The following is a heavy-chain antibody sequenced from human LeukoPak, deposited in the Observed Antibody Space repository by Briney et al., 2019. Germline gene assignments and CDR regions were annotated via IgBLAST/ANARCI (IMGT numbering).Heavy chain of an antibody. CDR3: ARVRSQWLSGY. CDR1: GYTFTGYY. J-gene: IGHJ4*02. CDR2: INPNSGGT. Sequence: ASVKVSFKASGYTFTGYYMHWVRQPPGQGLEWMGWINPNSGGTNYAQKFQGRVTMTRDTSMSTAYMELGRLRSDDTVVYDCARVRSQWLSGYWGQGTLVTVSS. D-gene: IGHD6-19*01. V-gene: IGHV1-2*02.